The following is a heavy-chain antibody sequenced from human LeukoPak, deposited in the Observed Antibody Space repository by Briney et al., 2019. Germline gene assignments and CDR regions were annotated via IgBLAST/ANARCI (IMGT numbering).Heavy chain of an antibody. CDR3: ARGPPIVVVVAADFDY. V-gene: IGHV3-21*01. CDR1: GFTFSSYS. Sequence: SGGSLRLSCAASGFTFSSYSINWVRQAPGKGLEWVSSISSSSSYIYYADSVKGRFTISRDNAKNSLYLQMNSLRAEDTAVYYCARGPPIVVVVAADFDYWGQGTLVSVSS. D-gene: IGHD2-15*01. J-gene: IGHJ4*02. CDR2: ISSSSSYI.